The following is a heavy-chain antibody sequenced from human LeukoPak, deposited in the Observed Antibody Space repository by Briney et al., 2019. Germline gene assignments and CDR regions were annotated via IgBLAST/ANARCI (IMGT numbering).Heavy chain of an antibody. Sequence: SETLSLTCSVSGGSVSSSSYYWGWIRQPPGKGLERIGSIYYSGSTYYNPSLKSRVTISVDTSKNQFSLKLSSVTAADTAVYYCATLGFSSGYYYYFDHWGQGTLVTVSS. CDR1: GGSVSSSSYY. CDR3: ATLGFSSGYYYYFDH. CDR2: IYYSGST. V-gene: IGHV4-39*07. J-gene: IGHJ4*02. D-gene: IGHD3-22*01.